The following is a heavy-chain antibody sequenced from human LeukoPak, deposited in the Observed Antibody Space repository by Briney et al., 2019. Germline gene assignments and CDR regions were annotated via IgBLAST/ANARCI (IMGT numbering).Heavy chain of an antibody. CDR1: GFTVSSNY. J-gene: IGHJ4*02. V-gene: IGHV3-23*01. CDR2: IGATGGDL. CDR3: AKYLAAGKFYFDY. Sequence: GGSLRLSCAASGFTVSSNYMSWVRQAPGKGLEWVSAIGATGGDLYYADSVKGRFTISRDNSKNTLYLQIHSLRAEDTAIYYCAKYLAAGKFYFDYWGQGTLVTASS. D-gene: IGHD6-13*01.